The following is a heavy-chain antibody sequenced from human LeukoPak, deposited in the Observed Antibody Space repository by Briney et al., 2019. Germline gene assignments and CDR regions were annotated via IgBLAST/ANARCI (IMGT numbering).Heavy chain of an antibody. Sequence: SETLSLTCTLSGGSISSYYWSWIRQPPGKGLEWIGCFYYSGSTNYNPSLKSRVTISVDTSRNQFSLNLRSVTAADTAVYYCARVSRAAAADFDYWGQGTRVTVSS. CDR2: FYYSGST. CDR3: ARVSRAAAADFDY. D-gene: IGHD6-13*01. J-gene: IGHJ4*02. V-gene: IGHV4-59*01. CDR1: GGSISSYY.